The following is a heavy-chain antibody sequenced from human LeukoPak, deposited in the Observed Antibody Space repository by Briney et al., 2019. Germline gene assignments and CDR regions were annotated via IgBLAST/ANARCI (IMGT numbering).Heavy chain of an antibody. D-gene: IGHD2/OR15-2a*01. V-gene: IGHV1-69*01. J-gene: IGHJ5*02. CDR3: ARDRRGDNKNWFDP. CDR1: GGTFSSYA. Sequence: SVKVSCKASGGTFSSYAISWVRQAPGQGLEWMGGIIPIFGTANYAQKFRGRVTITADESTSTAYMELSSLRSEDTAVYYCARDRRGDNKNWFDPWGQGTQVTVSS. CDR2: IIPIFGTA.